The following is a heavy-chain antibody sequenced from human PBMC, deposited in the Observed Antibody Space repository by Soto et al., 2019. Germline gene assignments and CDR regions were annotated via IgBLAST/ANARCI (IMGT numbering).Heavy chain of an antibody. CDR2: IYYSGST. D-gene: IGHD3-9*01. J-gene: IGHJ3*01. V-gene: IGHV4-31*03. Sequence: SETLSLTCTVSGGSISSGGYYWSWIRQHPGKGLEWIGYIYYSGSTNYNPSLKSRVTISVDTSKNQFSLKLSSVTAADTAVYYCARLRILTGYSALGAFDFRAQRTTVTVSS. CDR3: ARLRILTGYSALGAFDF. CDR1: GGSISSGGYY.